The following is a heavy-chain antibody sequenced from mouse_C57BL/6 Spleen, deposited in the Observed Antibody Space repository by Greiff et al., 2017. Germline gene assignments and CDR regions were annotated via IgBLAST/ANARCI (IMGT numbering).Heavy chain of an antibody. CDR1: GYTFTGYW. CDR3: ARRGLRQGYYDAMDY. V-gene: IGHV1-9*01. D-gene: IGHD2-4*01. CDR2: ILPGSGST. Sequence: QVQLQQSGAELMKPGASVKLSCKATGYTFTGYWIEWVKQRPGHGLEWIGEILPGSGSTNYNEKFKGKATFTADTSSSTAYMQRSSLTSKDSAVYYCARRGLRQGYYDAMDYWGQGTSVTVSS. J-gene: IGHJ4*01.